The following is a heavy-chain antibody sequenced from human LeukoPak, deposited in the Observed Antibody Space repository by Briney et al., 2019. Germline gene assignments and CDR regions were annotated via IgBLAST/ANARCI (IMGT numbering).Heavy chain of an antibody. CDR2: ITGSGGNT. CDR1: GFTFSNYA. V-gene: IGHV3-23*01. D-gene: IGHD3-9*01. CDR3: AKWGDYDVLTGYYVSDY. Sequence: PAASLRLSCAASGFTFSNYAISWVRQAPRKGLERVSAITGSGGNTYYADSVKGRFTISRDNSKNTVFLQMNSLRAEDTAVYYCAKWGDYDVLTGYYVSDYWGQGTLVTVSS. J-gene: IGHJ4*02.